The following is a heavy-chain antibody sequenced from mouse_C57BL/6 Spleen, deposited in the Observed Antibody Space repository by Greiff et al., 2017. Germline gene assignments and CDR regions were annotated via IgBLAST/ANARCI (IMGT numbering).Heavy chain of an antibody. CDR2: IDPETGGT. V-gene: IGHV1-15*01. Sequence: QVHVKQSGAELVRPGASVTLSCKASGYTFTDYEMHWVKQTPVHGLEWIGAIDPETGGTAYNQKFKGKAILTADKSSSTAYMELRSLTSEDSAVYYCTREGYGNSAWFAYWGQGTLVTVSA. CDR3: TREGYGNSAWFAY. D-gene: IGHD2-1*01. CDR1: GYTFTDYE. J-gene: IGHJ3*01.